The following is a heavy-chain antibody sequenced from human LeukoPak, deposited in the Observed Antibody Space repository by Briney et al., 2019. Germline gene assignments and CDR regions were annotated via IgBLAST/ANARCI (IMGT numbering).Heavy chain of an antibody. J-gene: IGHJ6*03. CDR1: GGSISSNSYY. D-gene: IGHD6-13*01. CDR2: INHSGST. CDR3: ARGLRGSSWPTNYYYYMDV. V-gene: IGHV4-39*07. Sequence: PSETLSLTCAVSGGSISSNSYYWGWIRQPPGKGLEWIGEINHSGSTNYNPSLKSRATISVDTSKNQFSLKLSSVTAADTAVYYCARGLRGSSWPTNYYYYMDVWGKGTTVTVSS.